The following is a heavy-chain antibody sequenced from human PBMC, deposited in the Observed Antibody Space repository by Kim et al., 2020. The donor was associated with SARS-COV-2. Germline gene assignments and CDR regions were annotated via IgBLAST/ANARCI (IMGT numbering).Heavy chain of an antibody. D-gene: IGHD2-2*01. CDR2: IYYSGFT. CDR3: ARDPTLVLAALHAFDI. J-gene: IGHJ3*02. Sequence: SETLSLTCTVSGGSISSDNYYWSWIRQPPGKGLEWIGYIYYSGFTYYNPSLKSRLTMSVDTSKNQFFLKLSSLTAADTAVYYCARDPTLVLAALHAFDIWGRGTMVTVSS. CDR1: GGSISSDNYY. V-gene: IGHV4-30-4*01.